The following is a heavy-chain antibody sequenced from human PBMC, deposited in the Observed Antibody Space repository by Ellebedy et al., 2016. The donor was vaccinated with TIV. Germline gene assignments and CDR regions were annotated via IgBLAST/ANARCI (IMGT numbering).Heavy chain of an antibody. CDR3: ARDPVGVGPAFDV. CDR1: GLTFSSHA. D-gene: IGHD4-23*01. Sequence: GESLKISCAASGLTFSSHAMSWVRQAPGKGLEWVSSITERGGNTYYADSVKGRFTIARDNSTDTLFLQMNSLRAEDTAIYFCARDPVGVGPAFDVWGQGTMVTVSS. V-gene: IGHV3-23*01. CDR2: ITERGGNT. J-gene: IGHJ3*01.